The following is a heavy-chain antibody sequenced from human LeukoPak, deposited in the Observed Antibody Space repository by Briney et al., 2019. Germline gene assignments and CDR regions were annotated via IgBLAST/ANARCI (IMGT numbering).Heavy chain of an antibody. V-gene: IGHV3-23*01. CDR1: GFTFSSYA. J-gene: IGHJ4*02. CDR3: AKDSGYSSGWSPYYFDC. Sequence: PGGSLRLSCAASGFTFSSYAVSWVRQAPGKGLEWVSAISGSGGSTYYADSVKGRFTISRDNSKNTLYVQMNSLRAEDTAVYYCAKDSGYSSGWSPYYFDCWGQGTLVTVSS. CDR2: ISGSGGST. D-gene: IGHD6-19*01.